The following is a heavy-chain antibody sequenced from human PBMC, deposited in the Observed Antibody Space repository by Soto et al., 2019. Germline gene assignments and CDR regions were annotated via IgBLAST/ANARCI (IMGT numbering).Heavy chain of an antibody. V-gene: IGHV5-10-1*01. D-gene: IGHD6-13*01. J-gene: IGHJ6*02. Sequence: ESLKISCKGSGYSFTSYWISWVRQMPGKGLEWMGRIDPSDSYTNYSPSFQGHVTISADKSISTAYLQWSSLKASDTAMYYCARDRSIAAAVYYYCGMDVWGQGTTVTVSS. CDR2: IDPSDSYT. CDR3: ARDRSIAAAVYYYCGMDV. CDR1: GYSFTSYW.